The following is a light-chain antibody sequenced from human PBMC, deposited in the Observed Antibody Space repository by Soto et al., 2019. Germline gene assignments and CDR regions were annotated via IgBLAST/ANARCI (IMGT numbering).Light chain of an antibody. V-gene: IGKV3-20*01. J-gene: IGKJ4*01. Sequence: EIVLTQSPGTLSLSPGERATLSCRASQSVISTYLALYQQKPGQAPRLLIYGASSRATGIPDRFSGGGSGIDFTLIISRLEPEYFAVYYCQHYGSLVLTFGGGTKVEIK. CDR2: GAS. CDR3: QHYGSLVLT. CDR1: QSVISTY.